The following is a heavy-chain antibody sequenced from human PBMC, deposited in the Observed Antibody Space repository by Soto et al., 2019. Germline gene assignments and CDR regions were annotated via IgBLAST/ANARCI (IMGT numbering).Heavy chain of an antibody. Sequence: QVQLVESGGGVVQPGRSLRLSCEASGFTFSSYGMHWVRQAPGKGLEWVAAIWYDGSNKYYADSVKGRFTISRDNSKNTLYLQMNSLRAEDTAVYYCARVYLTTVTTPLGYWGQGTLVTVSS. CDR1: GFTFSSYG. CDR3: ARVYLTTVTTPLGY. J-gene: IGHJ4*02. CDR2: IWYDGSNK. V-gene: IGHV3-33*01. D-gene: IGHD4-17*01.